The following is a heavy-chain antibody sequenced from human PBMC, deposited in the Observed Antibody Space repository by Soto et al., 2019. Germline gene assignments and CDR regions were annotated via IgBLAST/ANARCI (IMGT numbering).Heavy chain of an antibody. D-gene: IGHD3-22*01. CDR1: GGTFSSYA. CDR2: IIPIFGTA. V-gene: IGHV1-69*01. CDR3: AREATNYYDSSGYRFDY. Sequence: QVQLVQSGAEVKKPGSSVKVSCKASGGTFSSYAISWGRQAPGRGLEWMGGIIPIFGTANYARKFQGRVTITADEPTSTAYMELSSLRSEDTAGYYCAREATNYYDSSGYRFDYWGQGTLVTVSS. J-gene: IGHJ4*02.